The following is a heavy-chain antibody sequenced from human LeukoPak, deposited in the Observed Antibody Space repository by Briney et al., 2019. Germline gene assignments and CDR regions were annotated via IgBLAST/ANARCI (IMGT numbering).Heavy chain of an antibody. CDR3: AKRGVVIRVILVGFHKEAYYFDS. V-gene: IGHV3-23*01. Sequence: GGSLRLSCAVSGITLSNYGMSWVRQAPGKGLEWVAGISGSGGGTNYADSVKGRFTISRDRPKNTLFLQMNSLRAEDTAVYFCAKRGVVIRVILVGFHKEAYYFDSWGQGALVTVSA. J-gene: IGHJ4*02. CDR2: ISGSGGGT. CDR1: GITLSNYG. D-gene: IGHD3-22*01.